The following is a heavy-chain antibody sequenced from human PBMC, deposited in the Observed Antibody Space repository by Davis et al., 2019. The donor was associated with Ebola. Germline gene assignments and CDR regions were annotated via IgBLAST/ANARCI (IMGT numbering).Heavy chain of an antibody. Sequence: PGGPLTLPCAASGFTISSYAMSWVRQAPGKGLEWVSAISGSGGSTYYADSVKGRFTISRDNSKNTLYLQMNSLRAGDTAVYYCARIGDCISTTCYVGYGMDVWGQGTTVTVSS. CDR3: ARIGDCISTTCYVGYGMDV. D-gene: IGHD2-2*01. J-gene: IGHJ6*02. CDR2: ISGSGGST. CDR1: GFTISSYA. V-gene: IGHV3-23*01.